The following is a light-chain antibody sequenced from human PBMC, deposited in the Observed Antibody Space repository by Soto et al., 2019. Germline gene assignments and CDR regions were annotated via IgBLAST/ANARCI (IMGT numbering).Light chain of an antibody. J-gene: IGKJ3*01. CDR2: GAS. V-gene: IGKV3-20*01. Sequence: IVLTQSPGTLSLSPGERATLSCRASQSVSSSYLAWYQQKPGQAPRLLIYGASSRATGLPDRFSGSGSGIEFTLSLRRLEPEDFAFYYCQQYGSSPDLFTFGPGTKVDIK. CDR1: QSVSSSY. CDR3: QQYGSSPDLFT.